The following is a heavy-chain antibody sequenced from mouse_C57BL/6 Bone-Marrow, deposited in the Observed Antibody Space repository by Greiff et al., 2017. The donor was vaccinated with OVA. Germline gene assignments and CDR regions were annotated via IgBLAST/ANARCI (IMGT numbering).Heavy chain of an antibody. J-gene: IGHJ2*01. CDR3: AKGDYYGSPYFDY. CDR1: GYAFSSSW. CDR2: IYPGDGDT. Sequence: VKLMESGPELVKPGASVKISCKASGYAFSSSWMNWVKQRPGKGLEWIGRIYPGDGDTNYNGKFKGKATLTADKSSSTAYMQLSSLTSEDSAVYFCAKGDYYGSPYFDYWGQGTTLTVSS. D-gene: IGHD1-1*01. V-gene: IGHV1-82*01.